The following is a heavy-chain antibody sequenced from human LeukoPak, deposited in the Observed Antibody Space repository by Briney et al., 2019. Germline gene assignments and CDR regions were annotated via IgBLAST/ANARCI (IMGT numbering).Heavy chain of an antibody. D-gene: IGHD3-22*01. CDR3: ARGSDSSGYYYLNYFDP. V-gene: IGHV1-46*01. Sequence: ASVKVSCKASGYTFTRYYMRWVRQAPGQGLEWMGIINPSGGSTSYAQKFQGRVTMTRDTSTSTVYMELSSLRSEDTAVYYCARGSDSSGYYYLNYFDPWGQGTLVTVSS. J-gene: IGHJ5*02. CDR2: INPSGGST. CDR1: GYTFTRYY.